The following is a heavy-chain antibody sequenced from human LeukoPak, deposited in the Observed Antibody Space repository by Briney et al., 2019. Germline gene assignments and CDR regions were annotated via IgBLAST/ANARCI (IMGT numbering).Heavy chain of an antibody. CDR3: ARTYCIGSSCPGVFEY. CDR1: GFPFSSYA. CDR2: ISDSGGRT. D-gene: IGHD2-15*01. Sequence: GGSLRLSCAASGFPFSSYAMSWARQAPGKGLEWVSVISDSGGRTYSAASVKGRFTISRDNSKDTLYLQMNSLRAEDTAVYYCARTYCIGSSCPGVFEYWGQGTLVTVSS. V-gene: IGHV3-23*01. J-gene: IGHJ4*02.